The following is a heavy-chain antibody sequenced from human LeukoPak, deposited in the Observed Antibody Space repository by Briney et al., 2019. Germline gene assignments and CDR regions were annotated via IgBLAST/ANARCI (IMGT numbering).Heavy chain of an antibody. J-gene: IGHJ5*02. CDR3: AKGSGSGWYGWLDP. Sequence: PGGSLRLSCAVSGFTFRSYGMNWVRQAPGKGLEWVSVIADSGTNTYYGDSVKGRFTVSRDNSKNTLYLQMNSLRAEDTAVYYCAKGSGSGWYGWLDPWGQGTLVTVSS. D-gene: IGHD6-19*01. CDR2: IADSGTNT. CDR1: GFTFRSYG. V-gene: IGHV3-23*01.